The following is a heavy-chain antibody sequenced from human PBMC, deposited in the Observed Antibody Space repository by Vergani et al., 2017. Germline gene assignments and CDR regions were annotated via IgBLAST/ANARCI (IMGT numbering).Heavy chain of an antibody. J-gene: IGHJ5*02. D-gene: IGHD1-14*01. V-gene: IGHV3-33*01. CDR3: ARDLRLLYNRFDP. CDR2: TWSDGNNK. Sequence: QVQLVESGGGVVQPGRSLRLSCAASGFTFNQYGMHWVRQAPGTGLEWVAVTWSDGNNKQYADSVKGRFTISRDNSKSTMYLQMNSLRDEDTGVYYCARDLRLLYNRFDPWGQGTLVTVSS. CDR1: GFTFNQYG.